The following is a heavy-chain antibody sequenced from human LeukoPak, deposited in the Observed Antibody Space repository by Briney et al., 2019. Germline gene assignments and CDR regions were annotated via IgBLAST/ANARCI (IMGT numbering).Heavy chain of an antibody. D-gene: IGHD3-3*01. CDR3: AKGPGGLRFLEWSPFFDY. CDR2: IYSGGNT. J-gene: IGHJ4*02. Sequence: GGSLRLSCAASGFIVSSNYMSWVRQAPGKGLEWVSVIYSGGNTYYADSVKGRFTIYRDNSKNTLYLQMSSLRADDTAVYYCAKGPGGLRFLEWSPFFDYWGQGTLVTVSS. V-gene: IGHV3-66*01. CDR1: GFIVSSNY.